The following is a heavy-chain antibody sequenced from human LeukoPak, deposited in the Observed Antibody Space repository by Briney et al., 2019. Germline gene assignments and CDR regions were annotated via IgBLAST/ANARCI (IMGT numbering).Heavy chain of an antibody. CDR3: ARGPLGGEVVTASYYFDY. D-gene: IGHD2-21*02. CDR1: GGSFSGYY. J-gene: IGHJ4*02. V-gene: IGHV4-34*01. Sequence: KSSETLSLTCAVYGGSFSGYYWSWIRQPPGKGLEWIGEINHSGSTNYNPSLKSRVTISVDTSKNQFSLKLSSVTAADTAVYYCARGPLGGEVVTASYYFDYWGQGTLVTVSS. CDR2: INHSGST.